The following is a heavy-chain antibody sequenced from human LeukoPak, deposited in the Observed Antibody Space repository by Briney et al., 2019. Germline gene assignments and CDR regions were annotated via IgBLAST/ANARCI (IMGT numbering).Heavy chain of an antibody. V-gene: IGHV5-51*01. D-gene: IGHD5-18*01. CDR3: ARRDTAMVKSFDY. J-gene: IGHJ4*02. Sequence: XGIIYPGDSDTRYSPSFQGQVTISADKSISTAYLQWSSLKASDTAMYYCARRDTAMVKSFDYWGQGTLVTVSS. CDR2: IYPGDSDT.